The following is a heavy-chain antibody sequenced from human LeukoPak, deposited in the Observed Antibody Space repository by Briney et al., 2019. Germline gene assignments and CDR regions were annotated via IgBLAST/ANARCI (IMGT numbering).Heavy chain of an antibody. V-gene: IGHV3-21*01. D-gene: IGHD5-24*01. CDR1: GFTFSTYS. CDR2: ISGSGSYI. Sequence: TGGSLRLSCAASGFTFSTYSMNWVRQAPGKGLEWVSYISGSGSYIYYADSVKGRFTISRDNGKNSLYLQMNSLRAEDTAVYYCAMATDSYQFDYWGQGTLVTVYS. J-gene: IGHJ4*02. CDR3: AMATDSYQFDY.